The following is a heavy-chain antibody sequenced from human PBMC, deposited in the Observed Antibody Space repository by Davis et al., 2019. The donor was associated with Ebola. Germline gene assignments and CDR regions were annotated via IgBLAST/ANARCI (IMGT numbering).Heavy chain of an antibody. CDR3: VKDTSSVWFDV. CDR2: LCLSADT. V-gene: IGHV3-23*01. D-gene: IGHD6-19*01. CDR1: GFVFSSYV. Sequence: GESLKISCAASGFVFSSYVMSWVRRAPGKGLEWVSTLCLSADTYYADSVKGRFTISRDNSKNTLHLQMNSLRVEDTATYYCVKDTSSVWFDVWGQGTTVTVSS. J-gene: IGHJ3*01.